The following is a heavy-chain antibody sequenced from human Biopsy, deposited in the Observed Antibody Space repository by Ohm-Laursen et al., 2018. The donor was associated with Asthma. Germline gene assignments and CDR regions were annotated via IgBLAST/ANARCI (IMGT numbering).Heavy chain of an antibody. V-gene: IGHV3-23*01. CDR3: AKDFRGIAVAGDRGFDY. D-gene: IGHD6-19*01. CDR2: ITGSGGTT. CDR1: GFPFSTYA. J-gene: IGHJ4*02. Sequence: SLRLSCAASGFPFSTYAMSWARQAPGKGLERVSAITGSGGTTYYADSVRGRFTISRDNSKSTLFLQMDSLSAEDTAVYYCAKDFRGIAVAGDRGFDYWGQGTLVTVSS.